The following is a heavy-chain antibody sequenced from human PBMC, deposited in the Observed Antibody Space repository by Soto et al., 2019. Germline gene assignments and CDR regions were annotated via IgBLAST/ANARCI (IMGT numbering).Heavy chain of an antibody. J-gene: IGHJ4*02. Sequence: ASVKVSCKASGYTFSSYAIHWVRQAPGQRLEWMGWINAGNGNTKYSQKFQGRVTVSRDTSASTAYMELSSLRSEDTAVYYCARGGPPIDYWGQGTLVTVSS. V-gene: IGHV1-3*01. CDR1: GYTFSSYA. D-gene: IGHD3-10*01. CDR3: ARGGPPIDY. CDR2: INAGNGNT.